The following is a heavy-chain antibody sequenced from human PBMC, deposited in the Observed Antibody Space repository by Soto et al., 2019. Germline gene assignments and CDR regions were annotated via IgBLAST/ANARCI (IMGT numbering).Heavy chain of an antibody. CDR2: IYYSGST. V-gene: IGHV4-61*01. J-gene: IGHJ4*02. Sequence: SETLSLTCTVSGGSVSSGSYYWSWIRQPPGKGLEWIGYIYYSGSTNYNPSLKSRVTISVDTSKNQFSLKLSSVTAADTAVYYCARIYCSGGSCYWSDGFDYWGQGTLVTVSS. CDR1: GGSVSSGSYY. D-gene: IGHD2-15*01. CDR3: ARIYCSGGSCYWSDGFDY.